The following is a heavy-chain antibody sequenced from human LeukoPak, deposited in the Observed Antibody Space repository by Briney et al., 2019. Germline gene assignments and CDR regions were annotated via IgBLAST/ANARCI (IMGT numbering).Heavy chain of an antibody. J-gene: IGHJ4*02. CDR2: INQDGSEK. CDR3: ARERDGRFFDY. Sequence: PGGSLRLSCAVSGLTFRSYWMSWVRQAPGKGLEWVANINQDGSEKYFVGSVKGRFTISRDNAKNSLHLQMNTLRGEDTAVYYCARERDGRFFDYWGQGTLVTVSS. V-gene: IGHV3-7*01. CDR1: GLTFRSYW. D-gene: IGHD5-24*01.